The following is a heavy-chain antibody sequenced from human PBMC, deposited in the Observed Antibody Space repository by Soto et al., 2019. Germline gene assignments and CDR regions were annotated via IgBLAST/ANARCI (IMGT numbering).Heavy chain of an antibody. CDR1: GGSMSSHY. Sequence: SETLSLTCTVSGGSMSSHYWTWLRQSPGKGLEWIGYISYGGSTYYNPSLKSRVSISADTSKNQFSLRMNSMIAADTAVYYCARADPVASVGYWGQGTLVTVSS. V-gene: IGHV4-59*11. CDR3: ARADPVASVGY. J-gene: IGHJ4*02. CDR2: ISYGGST.